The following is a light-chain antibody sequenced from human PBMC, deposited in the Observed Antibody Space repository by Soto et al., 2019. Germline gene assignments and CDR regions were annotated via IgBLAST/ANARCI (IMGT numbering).Light chain of an antibody. CDR1: QSVSSN. CDR2: GAS. CDR3: QQYNIWPRT. V-gene: IGKV3-15*01. Sequence: EIVMTQSPATLSVSPGERATLSCRASQSVSSNLAWYQQKPGQAPRLLIYGASTIATGIPARFSGSGSGTEFTLTISSLQSADFAVYYCQQYNIWPRTFGQGTKVEIK. J-gene: IGKJ1*01.